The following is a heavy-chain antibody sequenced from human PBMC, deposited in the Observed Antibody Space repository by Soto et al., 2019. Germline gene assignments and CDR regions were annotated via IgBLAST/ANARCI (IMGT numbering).Heavy chain of an antibody. CDR2: IYSGGST. D-gene: IGHD6-13*01. Sequence: GGSLRLSCAASGFTVSSNYMSWVRQAPGKGLEWVSVIYSGGSTYYADSVKGRFTISRDNSKNTLYLQMNSLRAEDTAVYYCARDAIAAAGTLDYWGQGTLVTVSS. V-gene: IGHV3-53*01. CDR1: GFTVSSNY. J-gene: IGHJ4*02. CDR3: ARDAIAAAGTLDY.